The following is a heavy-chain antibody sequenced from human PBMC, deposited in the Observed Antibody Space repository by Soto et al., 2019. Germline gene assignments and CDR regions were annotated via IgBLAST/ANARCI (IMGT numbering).Heavy chain of an antibody. Sequence: QVQLVESGGGVVQPGRSLRLSCVASGFPFTSYGMHWVREAPGKGLEWVAVISYDGSNKYYADSVKGRFTISRDNSKNTLYLQMSSLRAEDTALYYCVGGQYYFDYRGQGTLVTVSS. J-gene: IGHJ4*02. V-gene: IGHV3-30*03. D-gene: IGHD3-10*01. CDR1: GFPFTSYG. CDR3: VGGQYYFDY. CDR2: ISYDGSNK.